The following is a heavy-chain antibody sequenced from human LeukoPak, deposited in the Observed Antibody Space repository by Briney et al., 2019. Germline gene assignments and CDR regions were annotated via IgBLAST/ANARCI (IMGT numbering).Heavy chain of an antibody. CDR2: IYYSGTT. J-gene: IGHJ4*02. Sequence: PSETLSLTCTVSGGSISGYYWSWIRQPPGKGLEWIGYIYYSGTTSYNPSLRSRVTISVDTSKNQFSLKLSSVTAADTAVYYCARGPMYSGSYSIDYWGQGTLVTVSS. CDR1: GGSISGYY. V-gene: IGHV4-59*01. D-gene: IGHD1-26*01. CDR3: ARGPMYSGSYSIDY.